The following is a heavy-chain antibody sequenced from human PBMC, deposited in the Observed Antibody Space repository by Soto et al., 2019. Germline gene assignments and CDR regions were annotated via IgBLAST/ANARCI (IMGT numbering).Heavy chain of an antibody. V-gene: IGHV3-48*02. J-gene: IGHJ3*02. CDR1: GFMFSTYS. CDR2: ISPSSSSI. CDR3: ARENVNAFDI. Sequence: PWGSLRLSWAASGFMFSTYSLNWVRQAPGKGLEWVSYISPSSSSIYYADSVKGRFTISRDNAKNSMYLQMTSLRDEDTAVYYCARENVNAFDIWDQGTMVTVSS.